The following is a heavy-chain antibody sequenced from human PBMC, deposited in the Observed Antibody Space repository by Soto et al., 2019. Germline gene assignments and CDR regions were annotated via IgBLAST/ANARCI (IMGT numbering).Heavy chain of an antibody. Sequence: QPRGSLRLSCAASGFTFSSYAMSWVSQAPGKGLEWVSAISGSGGSTYYADSVKGRFTISRDNSKNTLYLQMNSLRAEDTAVYHCAKATGSGSYFYMDVWGKGTTVTVS. CDR2: ISGSGGST. J-gene: IGHJ6*03. CDR1: GFTFSSYA. D-gene: IGHD3-10*01. CDR3: AKATGSGSYFYMDV. V-gene: IGHV3-23*01.